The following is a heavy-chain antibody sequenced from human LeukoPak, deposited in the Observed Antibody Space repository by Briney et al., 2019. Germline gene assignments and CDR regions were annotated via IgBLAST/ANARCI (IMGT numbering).Heavy chain of an antibody. CDR2: IYYSGIT. Sequence: SETLSLTCTVSGGSISSDYWSWVRQPPGKGLEWIGYIYYSGITNYNPSLKSRVTISVDTSKNQFSLQLSSVPAADTAVYYCARGGSTWLAFDYWGQGTLVTVSS. V-gene: IGHV4-59*01. D-gene: IGHD6-13*01. J-gene: IGHJ4*02. CDR1: GGSISSDY. CDR3: ARGGSTWLAFDY.